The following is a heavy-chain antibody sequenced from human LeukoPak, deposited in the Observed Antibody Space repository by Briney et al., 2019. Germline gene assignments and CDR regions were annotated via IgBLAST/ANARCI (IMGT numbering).Heavy chain of an antibody. CDR2: IYYSGST. V-gene: IGHV4-39*01. J-gene: IGHJ4*02. D-gene: IGHD3-22*01. CDR3: ASDSSGYYYFDY. CDR1: DGSISSSSYY. Sequence: PSETLSLTCTVSDGSISSSSYYWGWIRQPPGKGLEWIGSIYYSGSTYYNPSLKSRVTISVDTSKNQFSLKLSSVTAADTAVYYCASDSSGYYYFDYWGQGTLVTVSS.